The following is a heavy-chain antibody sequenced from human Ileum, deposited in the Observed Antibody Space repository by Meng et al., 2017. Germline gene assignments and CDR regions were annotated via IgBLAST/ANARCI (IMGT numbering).Heavy chain of an antibody. J-gene: IGHJ4*02. CDR3: AHIFDS. V-gene: IGHV4-4*02. CDR1: GRSIRSSDW. Sequence: QVQWQASGPGLVVPSGTLSLTCAVAGRSIRSSDWWSWVRQPPGKGLEWIAEMNLGGSPNYNPSLKSRVTMSVDKSNDHLSLQLTSVTAADTAVYYCAHIFDSWGQGTLVTVSS. CDR2: MNLGGSP.